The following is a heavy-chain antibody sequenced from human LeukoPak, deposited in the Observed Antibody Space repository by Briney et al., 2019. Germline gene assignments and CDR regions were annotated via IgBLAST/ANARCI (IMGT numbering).Heavy chain of an antibody. J-gene: IGHJ4*02. CDR3: ARDPIVEATTGYFDY. Sequence: ASVKVSCKASGYTFTSYYMHWVRQAPGQGLEWMGIINPSGGSTSYAQEFQGRVTMTRDTSTSTVYMELSSLRSEDTAVYYCARDPIVEATTGYFDYWGQGTLVTVSS. D-gene: IGHD1-26*01. CDR1: GYTFTSYY. CDR2: INPSGGST. V-gene: IGHV1-46*01.